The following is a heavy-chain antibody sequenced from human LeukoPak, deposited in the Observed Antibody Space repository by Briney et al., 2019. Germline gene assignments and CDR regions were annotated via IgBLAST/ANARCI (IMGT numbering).Heavy chain of an antibody. CDR3: ARTVDTVMVTFDY. CDR1: GFTFNSYA. J-gene: IGHJ4*02. D-gene: IGHD5-18*01. Sequence: PGGSLRLSCAASGFTFNSYAMHWVRQAPGKGLEWVAVISYDGSKKYYADSVKGRFTISRDNSKNTLYLQMNSLRAEDTAVYYCARTVDTVMVTFDYWGQGTRVIVSS. CDR2: ISYDGSKK. V-gene: IGHV3-30-3*01.